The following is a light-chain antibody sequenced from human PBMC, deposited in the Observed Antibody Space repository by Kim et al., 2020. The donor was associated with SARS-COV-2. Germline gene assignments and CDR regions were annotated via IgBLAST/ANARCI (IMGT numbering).Light chain of an antibody. CDR2: EVS. V-gene: IGLV2-8*01. J-gene: IGLJ1*01. CDR3: SSYAGSNNLGV. Sequence: QSVTISFTGTSSDVGGYNYVSWYQQHPGKAPKLMIYEVSKRPSGVPDRFSGSKSGNTASLTVSGLQAEDEADYYCSSYAGSNNLGVFGTGTKVTVL. CDR1: SSDVGGYNY.